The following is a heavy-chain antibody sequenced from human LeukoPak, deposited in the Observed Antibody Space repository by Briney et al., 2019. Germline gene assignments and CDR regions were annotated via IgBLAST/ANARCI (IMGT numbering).Heavy chain of an antibody. CDR3: ARDSLIPG. D-gene: IGHD2-8*01. V-gene: IGHV3-33*08. Sequence: GGSLRLSSAASGFTFSNAWMSWVRQAPGKGLEWVAVIWYDGSNKYYADSVKGRFTISRDNSKNTLYLQMNSLRAEDTAVYYCARDSLIPGWGQGTLVTVSS. CDR1: GFTFSNAW. J-gene: IGHJ4*02. CDR2: IWYDGSNK.